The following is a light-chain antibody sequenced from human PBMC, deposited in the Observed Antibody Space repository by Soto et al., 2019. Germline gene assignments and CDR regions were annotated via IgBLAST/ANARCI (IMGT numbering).Light chain of an antibody. Sequence: QSALTQPPSASGSPGQSVTISCTGTSSDVGGYNYVSWYQQHPGKAPKLMISEVSKRPSGVPDRFSGSKSGNTASLTVSGLQAEDEADYYCSSYADTYNLVFGGGTKLTVL. CDR3: SSYADTYNLV. CDR2: EVS. J-gene: IGLJ2*01. V-gene: IGLV2-8*01. CDR1: SSDVGGYNY.